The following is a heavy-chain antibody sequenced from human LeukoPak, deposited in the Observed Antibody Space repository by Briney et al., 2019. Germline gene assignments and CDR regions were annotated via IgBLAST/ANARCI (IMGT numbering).Heavy chain of an antibody. V-gene: IGHV3-23*01. Sequence: PGGSLRLSCAASGFTFSSYAMSWVRQAPGKGLEWVSGIGASGLNTYYADSVKGRLTISRDNSKNTVDLQMYSLRAEDTAVYYCAKNWDDYDSSGPIDHWGQGALVTASS. J-gene: IGHJ4*02. CDR1: GFTFSSYA. D-gene: IGHD3-22*01. CDR2: IGASGLNT. CDR3: AKNWDDYDSSGPIDH.